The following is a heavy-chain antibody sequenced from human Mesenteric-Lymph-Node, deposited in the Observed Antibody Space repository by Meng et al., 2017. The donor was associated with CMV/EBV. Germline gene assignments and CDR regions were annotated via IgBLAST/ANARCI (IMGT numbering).Heavy chain of an antibody. CDR1: GFTFSSYA. CDR3: AKKNGYCGTTTCYYAFDL. V-gene: IGHV3-30*04. CDR2: ISYDGSNK. J-gene: IGHJ3*01. Sequence: GESLKISCAASGFTFSSYAMHWVRQAPGKGLEWVAVISYDGSNKYYADSVKGQFTISRDNSRNTLYLQMNSLRAEDTAIYYCAKKNGYCGTTTCYYAFDLWGQGTMVTVSS. D-gene: IGHD2-2*01.